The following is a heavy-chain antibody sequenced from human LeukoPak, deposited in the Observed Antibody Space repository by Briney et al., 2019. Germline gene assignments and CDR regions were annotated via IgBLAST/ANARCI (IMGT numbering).Heavy chain of an antibody. CDR1: GYSFTSYW. Sequence: GESLKISCKGSGYSFTSYWIDWVRQMPGKGLEWMGIIYPGDSDTRYSPSLQGQVTISADKSITTAYLQWSSLKASDTAMYYCARHSSVYGSGSGGFDPWGQGTLVTVSS. CDR3: ARHSSVYGSGSGGFDP. V-gene: IGHV5-51*01. J-gene: IGHJ5*02. D-gene: IGHD3-10*01. CDR2: IYPGDSDT.